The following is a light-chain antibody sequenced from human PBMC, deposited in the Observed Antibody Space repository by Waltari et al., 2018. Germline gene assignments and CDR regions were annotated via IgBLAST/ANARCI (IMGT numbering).Light chain of an antibody. Sequence: QSALTQPASVSGSPGQSITISCTGIGSAIDGYDFVSWYQHHPGKAPQLIIFDVTNRPSGLPRRFSASKSASTATLTISGLLPEDEGKYYCTSQAREGVVLVGGATQVT. CDR2: DVT. V-gene: IGLV2-14*01. CDR1: GSAIDGYDF. CDR3: TSQAREGVVL. J-gene: IGLJ2*01.